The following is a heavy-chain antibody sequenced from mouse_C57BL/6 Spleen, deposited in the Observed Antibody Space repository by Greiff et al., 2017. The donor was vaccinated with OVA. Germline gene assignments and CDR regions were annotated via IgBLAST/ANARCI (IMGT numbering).Heavy chain of an antibody. CDR1: GYSITSGYY. J-gene: IGHJ1*03. CDR3: ARGYGYDGYFDV. Sequence: EVQLQESGPGLVKPSQSLSLTCSVTGYSITSGYYWNWIRQFPGNKLEWMGYISYDGSNNYNPSLKNRISITRDTSKNQFFLKLNSVTTEDTATYYCARGYGYDGYFDVWGTGTTVTVSS. V-gene: IGHV3-6*01. D-gene: IGHD2-2*01. CDR2: ISYDGSN.